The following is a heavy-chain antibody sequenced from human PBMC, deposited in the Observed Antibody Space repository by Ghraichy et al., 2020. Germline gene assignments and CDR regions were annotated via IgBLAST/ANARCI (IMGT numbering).Heavy chain of an antibody. CDR1: GGTLNNFA. CDR3: ASRSPSRSFYPSFFEC. CDR2: IVPLYGIP. J-gene: IGHJ4*02. V-gene: IGHV1-69*13. Sequence: SVKVSCKASGGTLNNFAVNWVRQAPGQGLEWMGGIVPLYGIPHYAQEFQGRLTIIADDSTGTASMELTSLRSEDTAVYYCASRSPSRSFYPSFFECWGQGTLVTVSA. D-gene: IGHD1-26*01.